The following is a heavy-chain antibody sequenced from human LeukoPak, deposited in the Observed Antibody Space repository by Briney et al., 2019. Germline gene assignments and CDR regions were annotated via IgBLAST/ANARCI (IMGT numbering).Heavy chain of an antibody. Sequence: KPSETLSLTCTVSGGSISSYYWSWIRQPPGKGLEWIGYIYYSGSTNYNPSLKSRVTISVDTSKNQFSLKLSSVTAADTAVYYCAGGGNTPPEGWGQGTLVTVSS. D-gene: IGHD1/OR15-1a*01. J-gene: IGHJ4*02. V-gene: IGHV4-59*01. CDR1: GGSISSYY. CDR3: AGGGNTPPEG. CDR2: IYYSGST.